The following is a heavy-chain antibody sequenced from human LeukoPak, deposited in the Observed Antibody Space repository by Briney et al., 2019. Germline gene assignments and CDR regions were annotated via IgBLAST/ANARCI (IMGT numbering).Heavy chain of an antibody. D-gene: IGHD1-26*01. V-gene: IGHV3-7*04. CDR1: GFNLNSFW. CDR3: GRWLLS. J-gene: IGHJ4*02. Sequence: GGSLRLSCSVSGFNLNSFWMTWVRQAPGKGLEWVANIGKDGSEKNYVDSVKGRFTISRDNAKNSLYLQMNSLRAEDTAVYYCGRWLLSGGQGTLVTVSS. CDR2: IGKDGSEK.